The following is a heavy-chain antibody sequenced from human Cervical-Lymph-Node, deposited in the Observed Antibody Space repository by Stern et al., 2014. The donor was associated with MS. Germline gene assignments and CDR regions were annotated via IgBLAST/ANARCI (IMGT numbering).Heavy chain of an antibody. Sequence: QVQLVQSGAEVKKPGSSVKVSCKASGGTFRSNTIAWVRQAPGQGLEGMGRINPMFGLANYAQKFQGRVTITADSSTSTVYMELSSLRSEDTALYYCARDGTTYYDDVWGSYRYDYWGQGTLVTVSS. D-gene: IGHD3-16*02. CDR1: GGTFRSNT. CDR2: INPMFGLA. J-gene: IGHJ4*02. CDR3: ARDGTTYYDDVWGSYRYDY. V-gene: IGHV1-69*09.